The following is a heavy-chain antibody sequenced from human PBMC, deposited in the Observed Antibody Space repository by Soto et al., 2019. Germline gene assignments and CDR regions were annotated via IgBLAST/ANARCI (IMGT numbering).Heavy chain of an antibody. CDR1: GATLNTFINYG. CDR2: IIPVFGSA. D-gene: IGHD3-22*01. V-gene: IGHV1-69*12. CDR3: ARGAATKIVVVMYDAFEI. J-gene: IGHJ3*02. Sequence: QVQLVQSGAEVKKPGSSVKVSCEASGATLNTFINYGITWVRQAPGQGLEWMGGIIPVFGSAHYAQKFQDRVTISADESTRTAYMELSSLRSDDTAVYYCARGAATKIVVVMYDAFEIWGQGTMVTVSS.